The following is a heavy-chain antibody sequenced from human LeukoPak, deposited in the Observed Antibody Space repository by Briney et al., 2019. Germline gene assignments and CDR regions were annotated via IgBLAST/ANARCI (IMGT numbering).Heavy chain of an antibody. J-gene: IGHJ4*02. CDR3: TRAFYDYVLDF. D-gene: IGHD3-16*01. CDR2: SRSQVNGGPP. Sequence: GRSLRLSCSGSGCSFGDYGINWVRQAPGRGLEWVGLSRSQVNGGPPEYAASVEGRFSMSRDDSKGFAYLQMNSLKTEDTAVYFCTRAFYDYVLDFWGQGTLVTVSS. V-gene: IGHV3-49*04. CDR1: GCSFGDYG.